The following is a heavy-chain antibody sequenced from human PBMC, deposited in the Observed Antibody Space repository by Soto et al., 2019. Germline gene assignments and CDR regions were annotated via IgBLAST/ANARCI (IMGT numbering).Heavy chain of an antibody. D-gene: IGHD4-17*01. V-gene: IGHV1-18*01. CDR2: INSYNGIT. J-gene: IGHJ4*02. CDR3: ARDRQNYGSFDY. Sequence: QVQLVQSGAEVKKPGASVKVPCKASGYTFTNYGISWVRQAPGQGLEWMGWINSYNGITNNAQNFQGRLTMTTDTSTNTAYMELKSLRSDDTAVYYCARDRQNYGSFDYWGQGTLVTVSS. CDR1: GYTFTNYG.